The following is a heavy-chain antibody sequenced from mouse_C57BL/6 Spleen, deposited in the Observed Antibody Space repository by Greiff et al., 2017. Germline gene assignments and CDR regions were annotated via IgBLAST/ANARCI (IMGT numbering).Heavy chain of an antibody. Sequence: EVKVVESGGDLVKPGGSLKLSCAASGFTFSSYGMSWVRQTPDKRLEWVATISSGGSYTYYPDSVKGRFTISRDNAKNTLYLQMSSLKYEDTAMYYCARDYCDYWGQGTTLTVSS. J-gene: IGHJ2*01. V-gene: IGHV5-6*01. CDR3: ARDYCDY. CDR2: ISSGGSYT. CDR1: GFTFSSYG.